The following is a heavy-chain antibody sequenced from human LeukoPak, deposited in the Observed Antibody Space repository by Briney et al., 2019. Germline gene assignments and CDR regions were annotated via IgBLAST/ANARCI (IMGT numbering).Heavy chain of an antibody. D-gene: IGHD1-26*01. CDR3: ARGASGNYHVFDS. CDR2: ITNSGRST. J-gene: IGHJ4*02. Sequence: GGSQRLSCAASGFIFSNYFISWLRQAPGKGLEWVGYITNSGRSTNYADAVKGRFTISRDNAKKSVYLEMTDLRAEDNAVYYGARGASGNYHVFDSWGEGTLVTVSS. V-gene: IGHV3-11*04. CDR1: GFIFSNYF.